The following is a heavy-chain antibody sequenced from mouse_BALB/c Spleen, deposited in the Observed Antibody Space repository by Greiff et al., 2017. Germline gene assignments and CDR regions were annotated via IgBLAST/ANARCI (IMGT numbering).Heavy chain of an antibody. CDR1: GFTFSDYY. V-gene: IGHV5-4*02. D-gene: IGHD3-3*01. CDR2: ISDGGSYT. J-gene: IGHJ1*01. Sequence: DVKLVESGGGLVKPGGSLKLSCAASGFTFSDYYMYWVRQTPEKRLEWVATISDGGSYTYYPDSVKGRFTISRDNAKNNLYLQMSSLKSEDTAMYYCARDREMRYFDVWGAGTTVTVSS. CDR3: ARDREMRYFDV.